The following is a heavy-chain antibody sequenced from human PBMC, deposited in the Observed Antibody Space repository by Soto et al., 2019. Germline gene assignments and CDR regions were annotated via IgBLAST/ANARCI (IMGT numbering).Heavy chain of an antibody. Sequence: GGSLILSCAASGFTVSSNYMILVRQAPGKGLEWVSVIYSGGSTYYADSVKGRFTISRHNSKNTLYLQMNSLRAEDTAVYYCARVGSDIVATNAFDIWGQGTMVTVSS. CDR2: IYSGGST. CDR1: GFTVSSNY. CDR3: ARVGSDIVATNAFDI. J-gene: IGHJ3*02. V-gene: IGHV3-53*04. D-gene: IGHD5-12*01.